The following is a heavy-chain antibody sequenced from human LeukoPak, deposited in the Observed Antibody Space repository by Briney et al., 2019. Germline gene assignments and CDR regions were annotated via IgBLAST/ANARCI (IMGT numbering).Heavy chain of an antibody. Sequence: SDTLSLTCIVSGGPISSYYWSWIRQPPGKRLEWIGYIYYSGNTNYNPSLKSRVTISVDTSKNQFSLEVSSVTAADTAVYYCARHITPWGWFDPWGQGTLVTVSS. CDR1: GGPISSYY. CDR3: ARHITPWGWFDP. V-gene: IGHV4-59*08. J-gene: IGHJ5*02. CDR2: IYYSGNT. D-gene: IGHD3-16*01.